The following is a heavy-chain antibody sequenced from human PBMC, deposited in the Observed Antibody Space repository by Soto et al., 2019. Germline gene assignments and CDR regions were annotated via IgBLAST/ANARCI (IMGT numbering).Heavy chain of an antibody. CDR2: LSNDGTSP. J-gene: IGHJ4*02. V-gene: IGHV3-74*01. D-gene: IGHD4-4*01. Sequence: LRLSCAASGFTFSSYWMHWVRQAPGKGLEWVSRLSNDGTSPSYADSVKGRFTISRDNAKSTVFLQMNSLRAEDTAVYYCARYVRDVYSYCRHWGQGTLVTVS. CDR1: GFTFSSYW. CDR3: ARYVRDVYSYCRH.